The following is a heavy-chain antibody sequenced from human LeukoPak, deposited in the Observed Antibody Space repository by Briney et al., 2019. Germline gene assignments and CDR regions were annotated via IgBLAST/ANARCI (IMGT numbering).Heavy chain of an antibody. D-gene: IGHD6-13*01. V-gene: IGHV4-39*01. CDR1: GGSISSSSYY. CDR3: ARAARAGDKRFDY. J-gene: IGHJ4*02. CDR2: IYYSGST. Sequence: SETLSLTCTVSGGSISSSSYYWGWIRQPPGKGLESIGSIYYSGSTYYNPSLKSRVTISVDTSKNQFSLELSSVTAADTAVYFCARAARAGDKRFDYWGQGTLVTVSS.